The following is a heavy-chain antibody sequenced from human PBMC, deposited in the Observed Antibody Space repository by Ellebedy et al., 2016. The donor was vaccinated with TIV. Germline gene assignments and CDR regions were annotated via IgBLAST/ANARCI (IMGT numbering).Heavy chain of an antibody. CDR2: MNPNSGNT. CDR3: ARRLDY. CDR1: GYTFTSYD. Sequence: AASVKVSCKDSGYTFTSYDIYWVRQAPGQGLEWMGWMNPNSGNTGYAQQFQGRVTMTRETSIHTAYMELSSLTSEDTAVYYCARRLDYWGQGTLVTVSS. J-gene: IGHJ4*02. V-gene: IGHV1-8*01.